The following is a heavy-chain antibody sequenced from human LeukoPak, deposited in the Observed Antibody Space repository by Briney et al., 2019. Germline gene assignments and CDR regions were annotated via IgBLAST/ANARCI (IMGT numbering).Heavy chain of an antibody. D-gene: IGHD5-24*01. Sequence: ASVKVSCKASGGTFISYAVSWVRQAPGQGLEWMGGIIPIFGTANYAQKFQGRVTITTDESTSTAYMELSSLRSEDTAVYYCARGRDGYMGYFDYWGQGTLVTVSS. J-gene: IGHJ4*02. CDR3: ARGRDGYMGYFDY. CDR1: GGTFISYA. V-gene: IGHV1-69*05. CDR2: IIPIFGTA.